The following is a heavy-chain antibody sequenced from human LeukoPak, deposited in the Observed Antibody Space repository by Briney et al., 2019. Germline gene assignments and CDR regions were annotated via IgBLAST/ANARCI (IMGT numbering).Heavy chain of an antibody. CDR3: ARGYNRDCRSTSCYWFPTGYWFDP. J-gene: IGHJ5*02. CDR2: IFYSGST. V-gene: IGHV4-39*07. D-gene: IGHD2-2*01. CDR1: GGSLSSSSYY. Sequence: SGTLSLTCTVSGGSLSSSSYYWGWIRQPPGKGLEWIGSIFYSGSTYYNPSLKSRVTISVDTSKNQFSLKLSSVTAADTAVYYCARGYNRDCRSTSCYWFPTGYWFDPWGQGTLVTVSS.